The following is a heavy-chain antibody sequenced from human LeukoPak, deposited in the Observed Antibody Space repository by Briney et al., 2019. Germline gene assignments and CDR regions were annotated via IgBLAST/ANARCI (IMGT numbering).Heavy chain of an antibody. CDR2: MYFGERT. CDR1: GASMTSYY. J-gene: IGHJ4*02. D-gene: IGHD7-27*01. CDR3: ARIPGDRPDD. Sequence: SETLSLTCTVSGASMTSYYWTWIRQPPGKGLEWVGYMYFGERTNYNPSLRSRATISIDTSKKQFSLNLKSVTAADTAVYYCARIPGDRPDDWGQGTLVTVS. V-gene: IGHV4-59*01.